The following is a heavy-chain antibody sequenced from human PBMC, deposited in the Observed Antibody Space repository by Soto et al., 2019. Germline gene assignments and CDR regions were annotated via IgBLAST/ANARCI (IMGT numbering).Heavy chain of an antibody. CDR2: ISYDGSNK. J-gene: IGHJ6*02. CDR3: AKDGGPYYYGSGKSYAMDV. D-gene: IGHD3-10*01. CDR1: GFTFSSYG. V-gene: IGHV3-30*18. Sequence: PGGSLRLSCAASGFTFSSYGMHWVRQAPGKGLEWVAVISYDGSNKYYADSVKGRFTISRDNSKNTLYLQMNSLRAEDTAVYYCAKDGGPYYYGSGKSYAMDVWGQGTTVTVSS.